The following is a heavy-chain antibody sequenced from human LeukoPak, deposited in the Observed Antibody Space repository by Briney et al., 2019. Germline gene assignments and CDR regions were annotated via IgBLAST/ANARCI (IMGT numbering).Heavy chain of an antibody. V-gene: IGHV3-7*01. CDR1: GFTFSSYW. D-gene: IGHD2-2*01. CDR3: ARGRYCSSTSCSAHFDY. CDR2: IKHDGSEK. Sequence: GGSLRLSCAASGFTFSSYWMSWVRQAPGKGLEWVANIKHDGSEKYHVDSVKGRFTISRDNAKNSLYLQMNSLRAEDTAVYYCARGRYCSSTSCSAHFDYWGQGTLVTVSS. J-gene: IGHJ4*02.